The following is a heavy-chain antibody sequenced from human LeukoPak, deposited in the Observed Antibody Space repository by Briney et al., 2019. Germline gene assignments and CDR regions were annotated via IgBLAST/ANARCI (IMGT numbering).Heavy chain of an antibody. CDR1: GGSISSYY. CDR2: IYYSGST. Sequence: SETLSPTCTVSGGSISSYYWSWIRQPPGKGLEWIGYIYYSGSTNYNPSLKSRVTISVDTSKNQFSLKLSSVTAADTAVYYCARSVTTDFDYWGQGTLVTVSS. V-gene: IGHV4-59*01. J-gene: IGHJ4*02. D-gene: IGHD4-17*01. CDR3: ARSVTTDFDY.